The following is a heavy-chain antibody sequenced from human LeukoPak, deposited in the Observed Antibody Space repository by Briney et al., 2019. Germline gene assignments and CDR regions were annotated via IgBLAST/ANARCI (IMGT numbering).Heavy chain of an antibody. Sequence: ASETLSLTCTVSGGSISSYYWSWIRQPPGKGLEWIGYIYYSGSTNYNPSLKSRVTISVDTSKNQFSLKLSSVTAADTAVYYCAGEGSPRNWFDPWGQGTLVTVSS. CDR2: IYYSGST. V-gene: IGHV4-59*01. J-gene: IGHJ5*02. CDR3: AGEGSPRNWFDP. CDR1: GGSISSYY.